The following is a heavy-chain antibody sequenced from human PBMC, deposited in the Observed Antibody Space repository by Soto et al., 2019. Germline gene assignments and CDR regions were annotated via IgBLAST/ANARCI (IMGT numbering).Heavy chain of an antibody. Sequence: GGSLRLARAASGFTLSTYAVIGFRKAPRKGLEWVSAISGSGGSTYYADSVKGRFTISRDNSKNTLYLQMNSLRAEDTAVYYCAKDQPQDIVVVVAALVTAQQNWFDPWGQGTLVTVSS. D-gene: IGHD2-15*01. J-gene: IGHJ5*02. CDR3: AKDQPQDIVVVVAALVTAQQNWFDP. CDR1: GFTLSTYA. CDR2: ISGSGGST. V-gene: IGHV3-23*01.